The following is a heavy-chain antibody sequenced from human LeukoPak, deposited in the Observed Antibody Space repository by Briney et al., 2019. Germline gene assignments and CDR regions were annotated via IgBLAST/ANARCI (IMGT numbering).Heavy chain of an antibody. Sequence: PIFGTANYAQKFQGRVTITADESTSTAYMELSSLRSEDTAVYYCARGPSTTVTNRNYFDYWGQGTLVTVSS. CDR3: ARGPSTTVTNRNYFDY. V-gene: IGHV1-69*01. D-gene: IGHD4-11*01. CDR2: PIFGTA. J-gene: IGHJ4*02.